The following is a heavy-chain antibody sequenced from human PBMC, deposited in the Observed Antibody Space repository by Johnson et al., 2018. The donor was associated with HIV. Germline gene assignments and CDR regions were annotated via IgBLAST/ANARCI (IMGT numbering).Heavy chain of an antibody. D-gene: IGHD6-13*01. V-gene: IGHV3-64*01. J-gene: IGHJ3*02. CDR3: ARGALSPAAPDAFDI. CDR2: ISSNGGST. Sequence: VQLVESGGGLVQPGGSLRLSCAASGFTFSSYAMHWVRQAPGKGLEYVSAISSNGGSTYYANSVKGRFTISRDNSKNTLYLQMGGLRAEDMAVYYCARGALSPAAPDAFDIWVQGTMVTVSS. CDR1: GFTFSSYA.